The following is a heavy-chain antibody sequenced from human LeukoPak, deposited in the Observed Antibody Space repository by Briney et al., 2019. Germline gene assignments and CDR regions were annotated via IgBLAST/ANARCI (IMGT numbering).Heavy chain of an antibody. CDR2: ISSSGSTI. V-gene: IGHV3-48*03. J-gene: IGHJ5*02. Sequence: GGSLRLSCAASGFTFSSYEMNWVRQAPGKGLEWVSYISSSGSTIYYADSVKGRFTISRDNAKNSLYLQMNSLRAEDTAVYYCARGPYSSSRGWFGPWGQGTLVTV. D-gene: IGHD6-13*01. CDR3: ARGPYSSSRGWFGP. CDR1: GFTFSSYE.